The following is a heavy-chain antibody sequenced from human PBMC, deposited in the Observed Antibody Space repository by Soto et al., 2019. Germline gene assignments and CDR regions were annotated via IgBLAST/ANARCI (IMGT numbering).Heavy chain of an antibody. Sequence: GGSLRLSCRASGFMFSAYAMRWVRQAPGKGLEWVAAMSYDGTNKYYADSLKGRFTISRDNSKNTLFLQMSSLTADDSAVYYCARDPSPYTSGWYGIDFWGLGTLVTVSS. CDR2: MSYDGTNK. D-gene: IGHD6-19*01. CDR3: ARDPSPYTSGWYGIDF. V-gene: IGHV3-30-3*01. J-gene: IGHJ4*01. CDR1: GFMFSAYA.